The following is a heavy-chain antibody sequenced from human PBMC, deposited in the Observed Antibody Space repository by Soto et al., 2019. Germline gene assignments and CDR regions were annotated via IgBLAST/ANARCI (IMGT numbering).Heavy chain of an antibody. Sequence: GGSLRLSCAASGFTFSSYGMHWVRQAPGKGLEWVAVISYDGSNKYYADSVKGRFTISRDNSKNTLYLQMNSLRAEDTAVYYCAKGGSYSRFNVYYYGMDVWGQGTTVTVSS. CDR2: ISYDGSNK. CDR3: AKGGSYSRFNVYYYGMDV. V-gene: IGHV3-30*18. CDR1: GFTFSSYG. J-gene: IGHJ6*01. D-gene: IGHD1-26*01.